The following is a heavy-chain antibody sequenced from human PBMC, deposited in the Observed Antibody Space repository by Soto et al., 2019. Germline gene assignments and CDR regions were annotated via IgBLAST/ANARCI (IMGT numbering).Heavy chain of an antibody. J-gene: IGHJ2*01. CDR2: IIPIFGRA. CDR1: RGTFSSYA. Sequence: QVQLVQSGAEVKKPGSSVKVSCKASRGTFSSYAISWVRQAPGQGLEWMGGIIPIFGRANYAQKFQGRVTIIADESTSTAYMELSSLRSEDTAVYYCAQTLGLAVAGPGRFDLWGRGTLVTVSS. V-gene: IGHV1-69*12. CDR3: AQTLGLAVAGPGRFDL. D-gene: IGHD6-19*01.